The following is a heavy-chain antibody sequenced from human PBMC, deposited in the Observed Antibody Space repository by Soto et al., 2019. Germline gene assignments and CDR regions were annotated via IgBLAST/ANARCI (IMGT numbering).Heavy chain of an antibody. CDR1: GYSFTAYG. V-gene: IGHV1-18*01. D-gene: IGHD3-3*01. CDR2: ISCYNGKT. J-gene: IGHJ6*02. Sequence: QVQVVQSGDEVKETGASVRVSCKTSGYSFTAYGISWVRQAPGQGLEWMGWISCYNGKTKYAQKVQGRVTIHTYKSRSTAYVEVRGSRSDETAIYYGAKDAPPPELRFLEWHNYDYNGMDVWGQGTTVTVSS. CDR3: AKDAPPPELRFLEWHNYDYNGMDV.